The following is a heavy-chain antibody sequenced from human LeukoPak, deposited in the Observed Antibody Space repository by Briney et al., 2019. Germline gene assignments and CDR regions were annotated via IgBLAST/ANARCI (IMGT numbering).Heavy chain of an antibody. CDR3: ARDLGVVPAWGWFDP. Sequence: SETLSLTCTVSGDSISSSSYYWGWIRQPPGKGLVWIGTMYYSGNTYYDPSLKSRVTISGDTSKNQFSLNLSSVTAADTAVYYCARDLGVVPAWGWFDPWGQGTLVTVSS. V-gene: IGHV4-39*07. J-gene: IGHJ5*02. D-gene: IGHD2-2*01. CDR1: GDSISSSSYY. CDR2: MYYSGNT.